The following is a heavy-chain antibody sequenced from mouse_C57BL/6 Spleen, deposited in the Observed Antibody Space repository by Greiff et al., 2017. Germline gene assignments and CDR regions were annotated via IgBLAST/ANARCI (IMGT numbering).Heavy chain of an antibody. J-gene: IGHJ4*01. D-gene: IGHD2-3*01. CDR3: ARGIYDGYCSYAMDY. Sequence: VQLQQSVAELVRPGASVKLSCTASGFNIKNTYMHWVKQRPEQGLEWIGRIDPANGNTKYAPKFQGKATITADTSANTAYLQLSSLTSEDTAIYYCARGIYDGYCSYAMDYWGQGTSVTVSS. V-gene: IGHV14-3*01. CDR2: IDPANGNT. CDR1: GFNIKNTY.